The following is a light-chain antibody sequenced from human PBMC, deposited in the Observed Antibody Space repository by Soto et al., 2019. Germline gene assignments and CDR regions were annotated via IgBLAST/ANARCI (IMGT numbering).Light chain of an antibody. J-gene: IGKJ5*01. Sequence: EIVLTQSPATLSVSPGERATLFCRASQGIGTLLAWYQQKPGQAPRLLIYAASTRAAGIPARFSGSGSGTDFTLTISSLQSEDFAIYNCQQYYDWPITFGQGTRLDNK. CDR1: QGIGTL. V-gene: IGKV3-15*01. CDR2: AAS. CDR3: QQYYDWPIT.